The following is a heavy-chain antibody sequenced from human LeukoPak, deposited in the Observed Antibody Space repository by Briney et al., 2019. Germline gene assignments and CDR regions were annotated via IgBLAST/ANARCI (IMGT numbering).Heavy chain of an antibody. V-gene: IGHV5-51*01. CDR3: ATTGAGSGYTDDAFDI. J-gene: IGHJ3*02. CDR2: IYPGDSDT. CDR1: GYSFTSYW. Sequence: GESLKISCKGSGYSFTSYWIGWVRQMPGKGLEWMGIIYPGDSDTRYSPSLQGQVTISADKSISTAYLQWSSLKASDTAMYYCATTGAGSGYTDDAFDIWGQGTMVTVSS. D-gene: IGHD3-22*01.